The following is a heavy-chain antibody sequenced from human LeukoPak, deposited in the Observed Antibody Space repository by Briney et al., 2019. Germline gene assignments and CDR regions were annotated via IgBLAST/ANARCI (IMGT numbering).Heavy chain of an antibody. CDR1: GYTFSSYG. J-gene: IGHJ4*02. CDR2: IWYDGSNK. D-gene: IGHD1-7*01. CDR3: ANSYNWNSYFDY. Sequence: QPGRSLRLSCAASGYTFSSYGMHWVRQAPDKGLDWVAVIWYDGSNKYYADSVKGRFTISRDNSKNMLYLQMNSLRAEDTAVYYCANSYNWNSYFDYWGQGTLVTVSS. V-gene: IGHV3-33*06.